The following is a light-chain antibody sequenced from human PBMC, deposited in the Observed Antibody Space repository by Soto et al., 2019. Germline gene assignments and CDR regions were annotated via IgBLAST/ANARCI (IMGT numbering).Light chain of an antibody. Sequence: ALTQSPGTLSSSPGESATLSCRASQSVSSNYLAWYQQKTGQAPRLLIYGASSRATGIPDRLSGSGSGTDLTLTIDRLESEDFAVYYCQQYGSSPWTCGQGTKVDIK. J-gene: IGKJ1*01. V-gene: IGKV3-20*01. CDR1: QSVSSNY. CDR3: QQYGSSPWT. CDR2: GAS.